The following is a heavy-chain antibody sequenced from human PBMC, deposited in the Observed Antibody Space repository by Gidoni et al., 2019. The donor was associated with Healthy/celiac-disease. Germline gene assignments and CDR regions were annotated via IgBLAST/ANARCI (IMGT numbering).Heavy chain of an antibody. D-gene: IGHD6-19*01. CDR2: IYYSGRT. CDR3: ARHRRYSSGPAGY. J-gene: IGHJ4*02. Sequence: QLQLPESGPGLVKPSEPLSLTCTVSGGSIRSSSYYWGWIRQPPGKGLEWIGSIYYSGRTYYNPSLKSRVTISVDTSKNQFSLKLSSVTATDTAVYYCARHRRYSSGPAGYWGQGTLVTVSS. V-gene: IGHV4-39*01. CDR1: GGSIRSSSYY.